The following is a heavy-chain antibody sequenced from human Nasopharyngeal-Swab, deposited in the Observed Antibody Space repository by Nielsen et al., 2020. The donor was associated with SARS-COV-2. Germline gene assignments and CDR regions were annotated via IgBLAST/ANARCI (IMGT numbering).Heavy chain of an antibody. J-gene: IGHJ4*02. CDR2: IWYDGSNK. CDR1: GFTFSSYG. D-gene: IGHD3-22*01. V-gene: IGHV3-33*01. CDR3: ARDYYYDSSVFDY. Sequence: GESLKISCAASGFTFSSYGMHWVRQAPGKGLEWVAVIWYDGSNKYYADSVKGRFTISRDNSKNTLYLQMNSLRAADTAVYYCARDYYYDSSVFDYWGQGTLVTVSS.